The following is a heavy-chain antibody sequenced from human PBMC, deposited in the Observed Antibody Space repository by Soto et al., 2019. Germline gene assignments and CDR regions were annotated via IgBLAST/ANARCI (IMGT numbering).Heavy chain of an antibody. CDR1: GGSVSSGSYY. D-gene: IGHD3-3*01. V-gene: IGHV4-61*01. CDR3: AGGFGGDDFWSGYYNNDAFDI. CDR2: IYYSGST. Sequence: SETLSLTCTVSGGSVSSGSYYWSWIRQPPGKGLEWIGYIYYSGSTNYNPSLKSRVTISVDTSKNQFSLKLSSVTAADTAVYYCAGGFGGDDFWSGYYNNDAFDIWGQGTMVTVSS. J-gene: IGHJ3*02.